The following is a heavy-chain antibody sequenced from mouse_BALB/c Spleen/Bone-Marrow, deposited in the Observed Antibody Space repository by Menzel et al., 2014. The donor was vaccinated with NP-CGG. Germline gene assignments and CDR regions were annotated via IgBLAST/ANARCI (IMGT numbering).Heavy chain of an antibody. Sequence: VQGVESGPELVRPGVSVKIFCKGSGYTFTDYAMHWVKQSHAKSLEWIGVISTYSGNTNYNQKFKGKATMTVDKSSSTAYMELARLTSEDSAIYHCARGIYYDSTWFAYWGQGTLVTVSA. CDR1: GYTFTDYA. CDR2: ISTYSGNT. J-gene: IGHJ3*01. V-gene: IGHV1-67*01. CDR3: ARGIYYDSTWFAY. D-gene: IGHD2-4*01.